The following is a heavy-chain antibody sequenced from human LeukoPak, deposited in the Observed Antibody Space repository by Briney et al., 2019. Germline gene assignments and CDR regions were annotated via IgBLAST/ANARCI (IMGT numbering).Heavy chain of an antibody. V-gene: IGHV4-4*02. J-gene: IGHJ5*02. D-gene: IGHD6-19*01. CDR2: MYHSGRT. CDR1: GDSISSSRW. Sequence: SETLSLTCAVSGDSISSSRWWSWVRQPPGKGREWIGEMYHSGRTNYNPTLKSRVTISVDKSTNQFSLKVTSVTAADTAVYYCAASSGSYKVDLWGQGTLVTVSS. CDR3: AASSGSYKVDL.